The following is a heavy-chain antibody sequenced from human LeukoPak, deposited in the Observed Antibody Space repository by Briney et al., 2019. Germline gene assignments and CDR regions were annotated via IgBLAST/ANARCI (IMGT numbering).Heavy chain of an antibody. CDR1: GFTFSSYA. CDR3: ARSDNYYDSSGYYGDY. CDR2: ISYDGSNK. D-gene: IGHD3-22*01. V-gene: IGHV3-30-3*01. Sequence: GGSLRLSCAASGFTFSSYAMHWVRQAPGKGPEWVAVISYDGSNKYYADSVKGRFTISRDNSKNTLYLQMNSLRAEDTAVYYCARSDNYYDSSGYYGDYWGQGTLVTVSS. J-gene: IGHJ4*02.